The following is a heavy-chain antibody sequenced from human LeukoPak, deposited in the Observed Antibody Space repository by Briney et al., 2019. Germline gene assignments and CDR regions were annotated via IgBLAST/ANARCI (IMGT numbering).Heavy chain of an antibody. D-gene: IGHD3-22*01. Sequence: GGSLRLSCAASGLTVSSNFMNWVRQAPGKGLEWVSSISSSSSYIYYADSVKGRFTISRDNAKNSLYLQMNSLRAEDTAVYYCARFLTYYYDSSAYYFDYWGQGTLVTVSS. CDR2: ISSSSSYI. J-gene: IGHJ4*02. V-gene: IGHV3-21*01. CDR3: ARFLTYYYDSSAYYFDY. CDR1: GLTVSSNF.